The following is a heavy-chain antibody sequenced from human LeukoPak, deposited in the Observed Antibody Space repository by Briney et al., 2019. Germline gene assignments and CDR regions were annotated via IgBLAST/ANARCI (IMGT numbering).Heavy chain of an antibody. CDR3: ARVLSGRGSLYSYYYYMDV. J-gene: IGHJ6*03. CDR1: GFTVSSNY. V-gene: IGHV3-53*01. CDR2: IYSGGRT. D-gene: IGHD3-16*02. Sequence: GSLRLSCAASGFTVSSNYMSWVRQAPGKGPEWVSVIYSGGRTYFADSVKGRFTISRDNSKNTLYLQMNSLRAEDTAVYFCARVLSGRGSLYSYYYYMDVWGKGTTVTISS.